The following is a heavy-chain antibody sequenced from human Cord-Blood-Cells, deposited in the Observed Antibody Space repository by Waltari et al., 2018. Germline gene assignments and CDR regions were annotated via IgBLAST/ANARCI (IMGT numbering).Heavy chain of an antibody. CDR2: IIPIFGTA. CDR3: ARDRQFGLNYDILTGYYY. CDR1: SYA. Sequence: SYAISWVRQAPGQGLEWMGGIIPIFGTANYAQKFQGRVTITADESTSTAYMELSSLRSEDTAVYYCARDRQFGLNYDILTGYYYWGQGTLVTVSS. J-gene: IGHJ4*02. D-gene: IGHD3-9*01. V-gene: IGHV1-69*01.